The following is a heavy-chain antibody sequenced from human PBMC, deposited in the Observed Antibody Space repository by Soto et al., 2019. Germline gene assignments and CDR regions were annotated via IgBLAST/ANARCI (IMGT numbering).Heavy chain of an antibody. J-gene: IGHJ6*02. CDR3: ARTPKNSGDYYYGMDV. CDR1: GFSLSSDKMC. Sequence: SGPTLVNPTQTLTLTCTFSGFSLSSDKMCVNWIRQPPGKALEWLALIDWEDDKYYSTSLKTRLTISKDTSKNQVVLTMTNMDPVDTATYYCARTPKNSGDYYYGMDVWGQGTTVTVSS. V-gene: IGHV2-70*01. CDR2: IDWEDDK. D-gene: IGHD6-19*01.